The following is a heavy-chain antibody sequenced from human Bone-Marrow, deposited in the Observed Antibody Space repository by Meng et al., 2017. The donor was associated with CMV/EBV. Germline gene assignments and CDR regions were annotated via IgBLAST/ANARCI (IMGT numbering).Heavy chain of an antibody. Sequence: ASVKVSCKASGYTFTGYYMHWVRQAPGQGLEWMGWINPNSGGTNYAQKFRGRVTMTRDTSISTAYMELSRLRSDDTAVYYCASAGYCTNGVCYSDYWGQGTLVTVSS. V-gene: IGHV1-2*02. CDR1: GYTFTGYY. CDR3: ASAGYCTNGVCYSDY. D-gene: IGHD2-8*01. J-gene: IGHJ4*02. CDR2: INPNSGGT.